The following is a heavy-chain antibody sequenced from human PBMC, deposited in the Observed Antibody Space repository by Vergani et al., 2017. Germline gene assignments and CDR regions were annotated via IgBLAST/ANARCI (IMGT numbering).Heavy chain of an antibody. D-gene: IGHD2-8*01. CDR1: GFTFSDFS. V-gene: IGHV3-21*06. Sequence: EVQLVESGGGLVKPGGSLRLSCAASGFTFSDFSMSLVRQAPGKGLEWVAFIGSSGPYINYADSVKGRFIISRDNTNNSLFLQLRSLRAEDAAVYYCARDCTSGGCPDNYGMDVWGQGATVTVSS. CDR2: IGSSGPYI. CDR3: ARDCTSGGCPDNYGMDV. J-gene: IGHJ6*02.